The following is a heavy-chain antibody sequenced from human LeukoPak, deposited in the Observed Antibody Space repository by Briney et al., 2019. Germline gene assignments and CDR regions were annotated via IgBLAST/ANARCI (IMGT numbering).Heavy chain of an antibody. CDR2: ISWNSGSI. CDR3: AKDMYYTVTTLGY. D-gene: IGHD4-11*01. Sequence: PGGSLRLSCAASGFTFDDYAMHWLRQAPGKGLEWVSGISWNSGSIGYADSVKGRFTISRDNAKNSLYLQMNSLRAEDTALYYCAKDMYYTVTTLGYWGQGTLVTVSS. CDR1: GFTFDDYA. J-gene: IGHJ4*02. V-gene: IGHV3-9*01.